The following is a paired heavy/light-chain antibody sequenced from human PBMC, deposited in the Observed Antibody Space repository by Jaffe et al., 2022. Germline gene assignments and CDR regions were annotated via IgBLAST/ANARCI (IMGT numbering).Light chain of an antibody. CDR3: SSYTSSSTFYV. CDR2: DVS. V-gene: IGLV2-14*03. J-gene: IGLJ1*01. CDR1: SSDVGGYNY. Sequence: QSALTQPASVSGSPGQSITISCTGTSSDVGGYNYVSWYQQHPGKAPKLMIYDVSNRPSGVSNRFSGSKSGNTASLTISGLQAEDEADYYCSSYTSSSTFYVFGTGTKVTVL.
Heavy chain of an antibody. CDR2: ISSSGSTI. J-gene: IGHJ4*02. D-gene: IGHD5-18*01. V-gene: IGHV3-48*03. CDR1: GFTFSSYE. CDR3: ARGRFRSGYSYGYVRFFDY. Sequence: EVQLVESGGGLVQPGGSLRLSCAASGFTFSSYEMNWVRQAPGKGLEWVSYISSSGSTIYYADSVKGRFTISRDNAKNSLYLQMNSLRAEDTAVYYCARGRFRSGYSYGYVRFFDYWGQGTLVTVSS.